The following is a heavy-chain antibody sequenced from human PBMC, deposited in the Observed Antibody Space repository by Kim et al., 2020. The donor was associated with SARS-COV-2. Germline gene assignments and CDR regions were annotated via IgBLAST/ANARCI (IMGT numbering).Heavy chain of an antibody. J-gene: IGHJ4*02. Sequence: GGSLRLSCAASGFTFSSYSMNWVRQAPGKGLEWVSYISSSSSTIYYADSVKGRFTISRDNAKNSLYLQMNSLRDEDTAVYYCARERSSSWYGYYFDYWGQGTLVTVSS. CDR2: ISSSSSTI. V-gene: IGHV3-48*02. D-gene: IGHD6-13*01. CDR3: ARERSSSWYGYYFDY. CDR1: GFTFSSYS.